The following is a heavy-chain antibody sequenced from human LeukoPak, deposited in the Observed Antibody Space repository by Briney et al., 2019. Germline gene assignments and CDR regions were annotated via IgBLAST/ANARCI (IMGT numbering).Heavy chain of an antibody. CDR3: ARDSVGYLYGDNDY. CDR2: IIPIFGTA. D-gene: IGHD4-17*01. Sequence: ASVKVSCTASGGTFSSYAISWVRQAPGQGLEWMGGIIPIFGTANYAQKFQGRVTITADESTSTAYMELSSLRSEDTAVYYCARDSVGYLYGDNDYWGQGTLVTVSS. J-gene: IGHJ4*02. V-gene: IGHV1-69*13. CDR1: GGTFSSYA.